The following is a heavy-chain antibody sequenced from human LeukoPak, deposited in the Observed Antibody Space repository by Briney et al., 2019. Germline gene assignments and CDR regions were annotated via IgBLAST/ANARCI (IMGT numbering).Heavy chain of an antibody. Sequence: GALRLSCAPSGFTFSSYWMSWVRPAPGKGLEGVAVISYVGSNKYYPDSVKGRFTISRDNSKNTLYLQMNSLRAEDTAVYYCASYYDILTGPDMGFDYWGQGTLVTVSS. CDR2: ISYVGSNK. D-gene: IGHD3-9*01. CDR1: GFTFSSYW. V-gene: IGHV3-30*03. CDR3: ASYYDILTGPDMGFDY. J-gene: IGHJ4*02.